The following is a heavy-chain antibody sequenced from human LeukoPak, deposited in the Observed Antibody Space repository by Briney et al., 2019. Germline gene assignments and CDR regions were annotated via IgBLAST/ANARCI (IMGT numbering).Heavy chain of an antibody. CDR3: ARRYYDFWSGYPYYYYYMDV. CDR2: IYTSGST. V-gene: IGHV4-4*07. J-gene: IGHJ6*03. Sequence: KSSEPLSLTCTVSGGSISSYYWSWIRQPAGKGLEWIGRIYTSGSTNYNPSLKSRVTMSVDTSKNQFSLKLSSVTAADTAVYYCARRYYDFWSGYPYYYYYMDVWGKGTTVTVSS. D-gene: IGHD3-3*01. CDR1: GGSISSYY.